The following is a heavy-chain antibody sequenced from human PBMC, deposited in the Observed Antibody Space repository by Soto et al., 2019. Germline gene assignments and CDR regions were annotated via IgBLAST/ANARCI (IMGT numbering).Heavy chain of an antibody. V-gene: IGHV4-34*01. CDR2: INHSGST. J-gene: IGHJ5*02. CDR1: GGSFSGYY. Sequence: QVQLQQWGAGLLKPSETLSLTCAVYGGSFSGYYWSWIRQPPGKGLEWIGEINHSGSTNYNPSLKSRVTISVDTSKNQFSLKLSSVTAADTAVYYCARVLRYCSGGSCYSRLLGWFDPWGQGTLVTVSS. D-gene: IGHD2-15*01. CDR3: ARVLRYCSGGSCYSRLLGWFDP.